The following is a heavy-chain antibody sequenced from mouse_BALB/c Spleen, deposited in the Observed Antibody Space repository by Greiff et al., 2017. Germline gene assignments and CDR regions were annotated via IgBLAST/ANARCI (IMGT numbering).Heavy chain of an antibody. V-gene: IGHV1-4*02. D-gene: IGHD2-4*01. Sequence: VQLVESAAELARPGASVKMSCKASGYTFTSYTMHWVKQRPGQGLEWIGYINPSSGYTEYNQKFKDKTTLTADKSSSTAYMQLSSMTSEDSAVYYCAGTMITTPYYFDYWGQGTTLTVSS. CDR3: AGTMITTPYYFDY. CDR1: GYTFTSYT. CDR2: INPSSGYT. J-gene: IGHJ2*01.